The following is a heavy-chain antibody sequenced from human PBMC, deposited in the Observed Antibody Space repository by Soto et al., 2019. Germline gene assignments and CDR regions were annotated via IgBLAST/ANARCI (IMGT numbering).Heavy chain of an antibody. D-gene: IGHD2-15*01. CDR2: IVPILGIA. J-gene: IGHJ4*02. Sequence: QVQLVQSGAEVKKPGSSVKVSCKASGGTFSSYTISWVRQAPGQGLEWMGRIVPILGIANYAQKFQGRVTITADKSTSTAYMELSSLRSEDTAVYYCAREAAATCNPFDYWGQGNLVTVSS. CDR1: GGTFSSYT. CDR3: AREAAATCNPFDY. V-gene: IGHV1-69*08.